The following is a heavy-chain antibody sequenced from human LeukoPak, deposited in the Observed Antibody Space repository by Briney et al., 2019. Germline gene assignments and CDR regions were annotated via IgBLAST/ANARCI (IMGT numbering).Heavy chain of an antibody. Sequence: GGSLRLSCAASGFTFRGYWMSWVRQAPGKGLEWVANIKQDGSEKNYVDSMKGRFTISRDNAKNSLYLQMNSLRAEDTAVYYCARDYLLDYWGQGTLVTVSS. J-gene: IGHJ4*02. V-gene: IGHV3-7*01. CDR2: IKQDGSEK. D-gene: IGHD3-16*02. CDR3: ARDYLLDY. CDR1: GFTFRGYW.